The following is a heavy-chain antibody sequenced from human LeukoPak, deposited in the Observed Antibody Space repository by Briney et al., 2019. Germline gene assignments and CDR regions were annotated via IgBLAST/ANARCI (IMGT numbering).Heavy chain of an antibody. V-gene: IGHV3-23*01. Sequence: GGSLRLSCAASGFTFRSYAMSWVRQAPGKGLEWVSAISGSGGSTYYADSVKGRFTISRDNSKNTLYLQMNSLRAEDTAVYYCARCSGGSCYRYHFDYWGQGTLVTVSS. CDR2: ISGSGGST. CDR1: GFTFRSYA. CDR3: ARCSGGSCYRYHFDY. D-gene: IGHD2-15*01. J-gene: IGHJ4*02.